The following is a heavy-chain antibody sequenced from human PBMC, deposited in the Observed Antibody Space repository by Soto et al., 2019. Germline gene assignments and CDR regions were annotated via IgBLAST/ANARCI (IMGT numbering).Heavy chain of an antibody. V-gene: IGHV1-69*01. CDR2: IVPIFGKA. Sequence: QVQLVQSGPEVKKPGSSAKVSCKASGGTFSDSVTSWVRQAPGQGLEWMGGIVPIFGKANLAEKFQDRVTITADESTSTAYMELSSLRSEDSAVYYCARGRDGSNYYYDYWGQGTLVTVSS. D-gene: IGHD3-10*01. CDR3: ARGRDGSNYYYDY. J-gene: IGHJ4*02. CDR1: GGTFSDSV.